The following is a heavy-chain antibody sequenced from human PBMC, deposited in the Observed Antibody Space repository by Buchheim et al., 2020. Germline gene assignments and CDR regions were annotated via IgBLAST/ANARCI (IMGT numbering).Heavy chain of an antibody. CDR2: IKQDGSVK. CDR3: ARDQQCSGGICPFDY. Sequence: EVQLVESGGGLVQPGGSLRLSCAASGFTFSSYWMRWVRQPPGKGLEWVANIKQDGSVKYYVDSVKGRFTVSRDNARDSLYLQMSSLRVEDTAVYYCARDQQCSGGICPFDYWGQGTL. V-gene: IGHV3-7*01. CDR1: GFTFSSYW. D-gene: IGHD2-15*01. J-gene: IGHJ4*02.